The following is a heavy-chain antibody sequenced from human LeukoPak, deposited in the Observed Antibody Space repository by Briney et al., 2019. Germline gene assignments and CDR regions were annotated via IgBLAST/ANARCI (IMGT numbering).Heavy chain of an antibody. D-gene: IGHD3-3*01. V-gene: IGHV1-8*03. CDR3: ARGLEGTLSDTIFGVVIIYYYYYMDV. J-gene: IGHJ6*03. Sequence: ASVKVSCKASGGTFSSYAINWVRQATGQGLEWMGWMNPNSGNTGYAQKFQGRVTITRNTSISTAYMELSSLRSEDTAVYYCARGLEGTLSDTIFGVVIIYYYYYMDVWGKGTTVTVSS. CDR1: GGTFSSYA. CDR2: MNPNSGNT.